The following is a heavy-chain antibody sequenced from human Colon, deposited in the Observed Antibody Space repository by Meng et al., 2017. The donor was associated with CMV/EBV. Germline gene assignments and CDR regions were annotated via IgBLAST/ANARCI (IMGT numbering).Heavy chain of an antibody. J-gene: IGHJ5*02. V-gene: IGHV3-48*03. CDR1: GLTLSSYE. D-gene: IGHD2-2*01. Sequence: GESLKISCAASGLTLSSYEMNWVRQAPGKGLEWVSYISSTGSTIYYADSVKGRFTISRDNAKNSLYLQMNSLRADDTAVYYCARDRYCTSTSCFQRAGLDPWGQGTLVTVSS. CDR3: ARDRYCTSTSCFQRAGLDP. CDR2: ISSTGSTI.